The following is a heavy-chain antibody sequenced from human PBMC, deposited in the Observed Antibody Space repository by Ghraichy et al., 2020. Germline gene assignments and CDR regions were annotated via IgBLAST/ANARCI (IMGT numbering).Heavy chain of an antibody. Sequence: GESLNISCKGSGYSFSTYWIGWVRQTPGKGLEWMGIIYPGDSDTRYSPSFQGQVTISADKSISTAYLHWSSLKASDTAMYYCARRPYGSTGYYFGSWGQGSLVTVSS. V-gene: IGHV5-51*01. D-gene: IGHD3-22*01. CDR3: ARRPYGSTGYYFGS. CDR2: IYPGDSDT. CDR1: GYSFSTYW. J-gene: IGHJ4*02.